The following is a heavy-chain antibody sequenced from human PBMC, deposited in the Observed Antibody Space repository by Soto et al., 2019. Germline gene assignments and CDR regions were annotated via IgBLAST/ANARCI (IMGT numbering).Heavy chain of an antibody. CDR2: IYHSGST. CDR1: GGSISSGDYS. CDR3: ARGPYYYDSSSPPDWLDP. V-gene: IGHV4-30-2*01. J-gene: IGHJ5*02. D-gene: IGHD3-22*01. Sequence: SETLSLTCAVSGGSISSGDYSWTWIRQPPGRGLQWVGYIYHSGSTYYNPSLNSRVTISVDKSKNQFSLNLSSVTAADTAVYYCARGPYYYDSSSPPDWLDPWGQGTLVTVYS.